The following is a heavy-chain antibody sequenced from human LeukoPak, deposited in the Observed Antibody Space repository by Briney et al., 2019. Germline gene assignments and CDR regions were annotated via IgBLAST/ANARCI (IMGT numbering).Heavy chain of an antibody. Sequence: SETLSLTCTVSGGSINSDNYYWSWIRQPPGKGLEGIGYIYYSGSTYYNPSLKSRVIISVDTSKNQFSLRLSSVTAADTAVYYCARGRYTGNYNDYWGQGTLVTVSS. J-gene: IGHJ4*02. CDR2: IYYSGST. CDR3: ARGRYTGNYNDY. V-gene: IGHV4-30-4*08. CDR1: GGSINSDNYY. D-gene: IGHD1-26*01.